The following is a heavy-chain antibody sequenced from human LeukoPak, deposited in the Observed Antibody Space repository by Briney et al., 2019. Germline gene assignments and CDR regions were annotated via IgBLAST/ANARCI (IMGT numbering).Heavy chain of an antibody. CDR2: INSEGSST. D-gene: IGHD3-10*02. Sequence: GGSLRVSCVASGFTFSSYGMHWVRPVPGKGLVWVSRINSEGSSTSYADSVKGRFNISRDHAKSTLYLQMNSLRAEDTAVYYCAELGITMVGGVWGKGTTVTISS. CDR1: GFTFSSYG. V-gene: IGHV3-74*01. CDR3: AELGITMVGGV. J-gene: IGHJ6*04.